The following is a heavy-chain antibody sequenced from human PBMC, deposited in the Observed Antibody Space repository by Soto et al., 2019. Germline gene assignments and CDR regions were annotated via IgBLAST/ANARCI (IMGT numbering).Heavy chain of an antibody. V-gene: IGHV3-33*01. D-gene: IGHD3-3*01. CDR1: GFTFSSYG. Sequence: QVQLGESGGGVVQAGRSLRLSCAASGFTFSSYGMHWVRQAPGKGLGWVAVIWYDGSNKYYADAVKGRCTISRDNSKNTRYLQMKRLRAEDTAVYYCARNYLIIPQRVIAYWGQGTLVTVS. CDR3: ARNYLIIPQRVIAY. J-gene: IGHJ4*02. CDR2: IWYDGSNK.